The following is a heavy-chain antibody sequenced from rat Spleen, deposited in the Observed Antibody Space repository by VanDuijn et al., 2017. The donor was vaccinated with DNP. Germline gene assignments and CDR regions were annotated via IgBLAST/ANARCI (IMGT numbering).Heavy chain of an antibody. D-gene: IGHD1-11*01. CDR3: TIGGTTD. CDR2: ISYDGTTT. CDR1: GFTFSDYY. V-gene: IGHV5-20*01. Sequence: EVQLVESGGGLVQPGRSLQLSCAASGFTFSDYYMAWVRQAPTKGLEWVAYISYDGTTTYYGDSVKGRFTIPSDNAKSTLYLQMDSLRSEDTATYYCTIGGTTDWGQGVMVTVSS. J-gene: IGHJ2*01.